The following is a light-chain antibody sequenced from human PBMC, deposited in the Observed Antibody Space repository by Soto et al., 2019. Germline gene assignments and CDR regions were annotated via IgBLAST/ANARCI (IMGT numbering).Light chain of an antibody. J-gene: IGKJ4*01. CDR1: HDISDY. CDR3: QQYDNVPLT. Sequence: VQMTQSPSSLSATVGDRITITCQATHDISDYLNWYQHKPGEAPKLRIYDASKLEEVVPSRFSGRGSGTDFNLTISRLHPEDIATYYCQQYDNVPLTFSGGNKVEIK. V-gene: IGKV1-33*01. CDR2: DAS.